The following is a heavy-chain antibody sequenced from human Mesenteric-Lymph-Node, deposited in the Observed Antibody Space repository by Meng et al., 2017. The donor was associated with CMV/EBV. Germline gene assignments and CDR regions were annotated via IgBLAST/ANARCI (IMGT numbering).Heavy chain of an antibody. J-gene: IGHJ4*02. D-gene: IGHD3-22*01. CDR3: ARGTNYYDSSGYYEFDY. CDR2: INHSGST. Sequence: SETLSLTCTVSGGSISSSSYYWGWIRQPPGKGLEWIGEINHSGSTNYNPSLKSRVTISVDTSKNQFSLKLSSVTAADTAVYYCARGTNYYDSSGYYEFDYWGQGTLVTVSS. V-gene: IGHV4-39*07. CDR1: GGSISSSSYY.